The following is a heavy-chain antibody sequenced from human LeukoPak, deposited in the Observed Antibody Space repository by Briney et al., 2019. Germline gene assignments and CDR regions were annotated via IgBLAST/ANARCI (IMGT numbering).Heavy chain of an antibody. V-gene: IGHV3-53*01. D-gene: IGHD3-22*01. CDR1: GVTFSNAW. CDR3: ARVRDSSGYWDAFDI. Sequence: GGSLRLSCAASGVTFSNAWMSWVRQAPGRGLEWVSVIYSGGSTYYADSVKGRFTISRDNSKNTLYLQMNSLRAEDTAVYYCARVRDSSGYWDAFDIWGQGTMVTVSS. J-gene: IGHJ3*02. CDR2: IYSGGST.